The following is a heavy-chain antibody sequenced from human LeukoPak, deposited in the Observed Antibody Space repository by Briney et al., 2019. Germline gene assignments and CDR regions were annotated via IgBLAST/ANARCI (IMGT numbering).Heavy chain of an antibody. V-gene: IGHV3-23*01. CDR1: GFTFSTYT. CDR2: ISGSGGNT. J-gene: IGHJ4*02. D-gene: IGHD3-3*02. Sequence: PGGSLRLSCAASGFTFSTYTMSWVRQAPGKGLEWVSAISGSGGNTYYADSVKGRFTISRDNSKNTLYLQMDSLRADDTAVYYGAEAAFSRTSYFDYWGQGTLVTASS. CDR3: AEAAFSRTSYFDY.